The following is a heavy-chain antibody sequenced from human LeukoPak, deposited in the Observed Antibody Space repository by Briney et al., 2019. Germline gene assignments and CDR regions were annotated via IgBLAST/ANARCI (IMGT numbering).Heavy chain of an antibody. Sequence: SETLSLTCTVSGGSISSGGYYWSWSRQHPGKGLEWIEYVYYSGSTYYNPSLKSRVTISVDTSKNQFSLKLSSVTAADTAVYYCARWGLDDYGGNSYYFDYWGQGTLVTVSS. V-gene: IGHV4-31*03. CDR3: ARWGLDDYGGNSYYFDY. CDR2: VYYSGST. D-gene: IGHD4-23*01. CDR1: GGSISSGGYY. J-gene: IGHJ4*02.